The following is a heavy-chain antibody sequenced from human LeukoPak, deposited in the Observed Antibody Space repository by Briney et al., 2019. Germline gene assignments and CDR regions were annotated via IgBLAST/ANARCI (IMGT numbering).Heavy chain of an antibody. D-gene: IGHD3-10*01. Sequence: PGRSLRLSCAASGFNFDDNAMHWVRQAPGKGLEWVSGISWNSGSIGYVDSVKGRFTISRDNSKNTLYLQMNSLRAEDTAVYYCAKDPYGSGSYSYYFDYWGQGTLVTVSS. CDR1: GFNFDDNA. J-gene: IGHJ4*02. CDR3: AKDPYGSGSYSYYFDY. V-gene: IGHV3-9*01. CDR2: ISWNSGSI.